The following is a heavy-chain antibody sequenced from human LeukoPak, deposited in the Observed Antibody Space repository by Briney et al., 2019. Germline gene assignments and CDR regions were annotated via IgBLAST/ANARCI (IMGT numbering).Heavy chain of an antibody. CDR3: ARRAGAYSHPYDY. CDR1: GFTFDDYA. V-gene: IGHV3-9*01. D-gene: IGHD4/OR15-4a*01. CDR2: ISWNRDYI. J-gene: IGHJ4*02. Sequence: TGGSLRLSCAASGFTFDDYAMHWVRQVPGKGLEWVSGISWNRDYIGYADSVKGRFTIPRDNSKNTLYLQMNSLRAEDTAVYYCARRAGAYSHPYDYWGQGTLVTVSS.